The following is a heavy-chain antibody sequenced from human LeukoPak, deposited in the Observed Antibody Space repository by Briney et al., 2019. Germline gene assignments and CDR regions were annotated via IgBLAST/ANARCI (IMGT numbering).Heavy chain of an antibody. J-gene: IGHJ4*02. CDR1: GYSISSGYY. V-gene: IGHV4-38-2*02. Sequence: SETLSLTCTVSGYSISSGYYWGWIRQPPGKGLEWIGSIYHSGSTYYNPSLKSRVTISVDTSKNQFSLKLSSVTAADTAVYYCARRNVYDSSGYYSFDYWGQGTLVTVSS. D-gene: IGHD3-22*01. CDR2: IYHSGST. CDR3: ARRNVYDSSGYYSFDY.